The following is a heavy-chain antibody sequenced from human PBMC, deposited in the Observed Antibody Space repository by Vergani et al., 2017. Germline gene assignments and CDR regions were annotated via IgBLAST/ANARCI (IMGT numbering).Heavy chain of an antibody. Sequence: QVQLQESGPGLVKPSETLSLTCNVSGGSISSYYWSWIRQPPGKGLEWIGYIYYSGSTNYNTSLKSRVTISVDTSKNQFSLKLSSVTAADTAVYYCARWWDTRWLFDYWGQGTLVTVSS. CDR3: ARWWDTRWLFDY. J-gene: IGHJ4*02. D-gene: IGHD5-24*01. CDR2: IYYSGST. CDR1: GGSISSYY. V-gene: IGHV4-59*01.